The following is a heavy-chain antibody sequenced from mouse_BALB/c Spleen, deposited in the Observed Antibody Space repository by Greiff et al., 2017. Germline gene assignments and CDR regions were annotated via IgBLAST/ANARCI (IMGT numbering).Heavy chain of an antibody. CDR1: GYTFSSYW. V-gene: IGHV1-9*01. J-gene: IGHJ4*01. CDR3: ARYDYDFYYAMDY. D-gene: IGHD2-4*01. CDR2: ILPGSGST. Sequence: QVQLQQSGAELMKPGASVKISCKATGYTFSSYWIEWVKQRPGHGLEWIGEILPGSGSTNYNEKFKGKATFTADTSSNTAYMQLSSLTSEDSAVYYCARYDYDFYYAMDYWGQGTSVTVSS.